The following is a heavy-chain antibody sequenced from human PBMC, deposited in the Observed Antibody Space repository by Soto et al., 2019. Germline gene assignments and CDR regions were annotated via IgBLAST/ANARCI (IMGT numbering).Heavy chain of an antibody. CDR1: GGSISSYY. CDR2: IYYSGST. J-gene: IGHJ5*02. V-gene: IGHV4-59*01. D-gene: IGHD4-17*01. Sequence: PSETLSLTCTVSGGSISSYYWSWIRQPPGKGLEWIGYIYYSGSTNYNPSLKSRVTISVDTSKNQFSLKLSSVTAADTAVYYCAREGNTVTTHWFDPWGQGTLVTVSS. CDR3: AREGNTVTTHWFDP.